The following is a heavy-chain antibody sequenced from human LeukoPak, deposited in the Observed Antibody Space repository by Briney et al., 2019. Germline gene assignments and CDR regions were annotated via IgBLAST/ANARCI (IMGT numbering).Heavy chain of an antibody. D-gene: IGHD2-2*02. J-gene: IGHJ4*02. V-gene: IGHV3-30*02. CDR3: ANIGYCSSTSCHKRDY. CDR2: IRYDGSNK. Sequence: PGGSLRLSCAASGFTFSSYGMHWVRQAPGKGLEWVTFIRYDGSNKYYTDSVKGRFTISRDNSKNTLYLQMNSLRTEDTAVYYCANIGYCSSTSCHKRDYWGQGTLVTVSS. CDR1: GFTFSSYG.